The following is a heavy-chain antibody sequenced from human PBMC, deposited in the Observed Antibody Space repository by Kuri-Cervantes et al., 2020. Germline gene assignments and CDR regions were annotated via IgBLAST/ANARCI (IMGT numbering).Heavy chain of an antibody. CDR3: ATTPYYYGSVSYFDY. CDR1: GYPISSGYY. V-gene: IGHV4-38-2*01. D-gene: IGHD3-10*01. CDR2: IYYSGST. J-gene: IGHJ4*02. Sequence: SQTLSLTCAVSGYPISSGYYWGWIRQPPGKGLEWIGYIYYSGSTNYNPSLKSRVTISVDTSKNQFSLKLSSVTAADTAVYYCATTPYYYGSVSYFDYWGQGTLVTVSS.